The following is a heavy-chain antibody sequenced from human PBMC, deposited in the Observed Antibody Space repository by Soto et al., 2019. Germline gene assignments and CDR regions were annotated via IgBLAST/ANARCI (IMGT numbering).Heavy chain of an antibody. CDR2: IYYSGST. Sequence: SETLSLTCTVSGGSISSYYWSWIRQPPGKGLEWIGYIYYSGSTNYNPSLKSRVTISVDTSKNQFSLKLSSVTAADTAVYYCARSNYYDSSGYYWLDYWGQGTLVTVSS. V-gene: IGHV4-59*01. D-gene: IGHD3-22*01. CDR1: GGSISSYY. J-gene: IGHJ4*02. CDR3: ARSNYYDSSGYYWLDY.